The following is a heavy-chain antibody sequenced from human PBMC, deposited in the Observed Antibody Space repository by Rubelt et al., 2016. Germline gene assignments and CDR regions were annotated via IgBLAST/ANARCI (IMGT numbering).Heavy chain of an antibody. Sequence: RSHAMHWVRQAPGKGLEWVAVISFDGTNKYYVDSVKGRFTISRGNSMHTLYLQMNSLRAEDTAVYYCAKETEMIVLSPSLVYWGQGTLVTVSS. CDR3: AKETEMIVLSPSLVY. D-gene: IGHD2/OR15-2a*01. CDR2: ISFDGTNK. CDR1: RSHA. V-gene: IGHV3-30*04. J-gene: IGHJ4*02.